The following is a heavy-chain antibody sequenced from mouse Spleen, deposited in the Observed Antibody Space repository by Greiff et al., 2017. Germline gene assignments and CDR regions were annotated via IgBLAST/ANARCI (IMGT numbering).Heavy chain of an antibody. V-gene: IGHV5-9-1*02. CDR1: GFTFSSYA. CDR3: TRDCSPYWYFDV. Sequence: EVQLVESGEGLVKPGGSLKLSCAASGFTFSSYAMSWVRQTPEKRLEWVAYISSGGDYIYYADTVKGRFTISRDNARNTLYLQMSSLKSEDTAMYYCTRDCSPYWYFDVWGTGTTVTVSS. J-gene: IGHJ1*03. CDR2: ISSGGDYI. D-gene: IGHD1-1*01.